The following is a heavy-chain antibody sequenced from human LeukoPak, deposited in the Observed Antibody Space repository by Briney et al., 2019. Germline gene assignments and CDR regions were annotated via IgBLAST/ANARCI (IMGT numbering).Heavy chain of an antibody. CDR1: GGSISNYY. J-gene: IGHJ4*02. D-gene: IGHD3-22*01. Sequence: SETLSLTCTVSGGSISNYYWSWIRQPPGKGLEWIGYVYYSGSTNYNPSLKSRVTISVDTSENQFSLKPNSVTAADTAVYYCARGFSGYYSFDYWGQGTLVTVSS. CDR2: VYYSGST. CDR3: ARGFSGYYSFDY. V-gene: IGHV4-59*01.